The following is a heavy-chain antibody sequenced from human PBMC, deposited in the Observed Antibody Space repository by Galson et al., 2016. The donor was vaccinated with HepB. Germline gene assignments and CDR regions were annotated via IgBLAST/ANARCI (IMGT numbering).Heavy chain of an antibody. D-gene: IGHD2-15*01. Sequence: SLRLSCAASGFTFSSYGMHWVRQAPGKGLEWVAVIWYDGSNKYYADSVRGRFTISRDNSKNTLYLEMNSLRPEDTAVYFCARDPLYCSGGSCIPYYFDYWGQGTPVTVSS. CDR1: GFTFSSYG. J-gene: IGHJ4*02. V-gene: IGHV3-33*01. CDR3: ARDPLYCSGGSCIPYYFDY. CDR2: IWYDGSNK.